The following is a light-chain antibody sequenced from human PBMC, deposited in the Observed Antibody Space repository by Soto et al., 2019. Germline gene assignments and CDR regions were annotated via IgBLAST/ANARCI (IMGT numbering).Light chain of an antibody. CDR2: DVS. Sequence: QSALTQPASVSGSPGQSITISCTGTSSDVGAYNSVSWYQQHPGKAPKLIIYDVSTRPSGISDRFSGSKSGNTASLTISGLKAEHESDYYCSSYTTSVTYVFGTGPKLTVL. CDR1: SSDVGAYNS. V-gene: IGLV2-14*01. J-gene: IGLJ1*01. CDR3: SSYTTSVTYV.